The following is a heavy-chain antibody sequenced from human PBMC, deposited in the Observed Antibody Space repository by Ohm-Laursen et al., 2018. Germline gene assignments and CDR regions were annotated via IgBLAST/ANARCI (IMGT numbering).Heavy chain of an antibody. J-gene: IGHJ4*02. V-gene: IGHV3-23*01. D-gene: IGHD6-19*01. CDR2: ITDSGGST. CDR1: GFTFSNYA. Sequence: LRLSCAASGFTFSNYAMYWVRQAPGKGLEWVSAITDSGGSTFYADSVKGRFTISRDNSKNMLYLQMSSLRAEDTAIYYCAKGSRTSGWPNWGQGTLVTVSS. CDR3: AKGSRTSGWPN.